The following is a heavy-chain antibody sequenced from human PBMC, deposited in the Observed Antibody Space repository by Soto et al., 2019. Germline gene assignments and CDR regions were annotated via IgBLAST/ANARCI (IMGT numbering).Heavy chain of an antibody. J-gene: IGHJ4*02. V-gene: IGHV4-30-4*01. CDR2: IYYSGST. Sequence: QVQRQESGPGLVKPSQTLSLTCTVSGGSISSGDYYWSWIRQPPGKGLEWIGYIYYSGSTYYNPYLKSRVTMAVDTSTNQFSLKLSSVTAADTAVYYCARSVGSGVSGYWGQGTLVTVSS. CDR1: GGSISSGDYY. CDR3: ARSVGSGVSGY. D-gene: IGHD3-10*01.